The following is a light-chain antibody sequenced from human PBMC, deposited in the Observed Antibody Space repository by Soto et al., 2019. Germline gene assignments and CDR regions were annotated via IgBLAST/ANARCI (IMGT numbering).Light chain of an antibody. CDR1: SSDVGSHNL. J-gene: IGLJ7*01. V-gene: IGLV2-23*02. CDR3: CSYGGSRAV. CDR2: EVS. Sequence: QSVLTQPASVSGSPGQSITISCTGTSSDVGSHNLVSWYQQNPGQASKLMIYEVSKRPLGVSARFSASKSGNTASLTISGLQADDEADYYCCSYGGSRAVFGGGTQLTVL.